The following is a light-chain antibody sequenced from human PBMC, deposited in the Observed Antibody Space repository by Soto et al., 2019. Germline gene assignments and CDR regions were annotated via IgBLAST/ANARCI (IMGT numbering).Light chain of an antibody. J-gene: IGKJ5*01. Sequence: DIQLTQSPSFLSASVGDRVTITCRASQGISSYLAWYQQKPGKAPKLLIYAASTLQSGVPSRFSGSGSWTKIPLPISSLQPEDFATYCCQQLNSYPITFGQGTRLEIK. CDR1: QGISSY. V-gene: IGKV1-9*01. CDR2: AAS. CDR3: QQLNSYPIT.